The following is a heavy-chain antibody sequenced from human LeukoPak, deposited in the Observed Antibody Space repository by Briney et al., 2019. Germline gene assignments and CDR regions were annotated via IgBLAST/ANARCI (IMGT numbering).Heavy chain of an antibody. CDR2: ISGSGDST. CDR3: AKQWGSSWSTFDY. J-gene: IGHJ4*01. D-gene: IGHD6-13*01. V-gene: IGHV3-23*01. CDR1: GFPFSTYA. Sequence: GGSLRISCAASGFPFSTYAMTWVRQAPGKGLEWVSGISGSGDSTYYADSVKGRFTISRDNSRNTLDLQMNSLRAEDTAVYYCAKQWGSSWSTFDYWGHGTLVTVSS.